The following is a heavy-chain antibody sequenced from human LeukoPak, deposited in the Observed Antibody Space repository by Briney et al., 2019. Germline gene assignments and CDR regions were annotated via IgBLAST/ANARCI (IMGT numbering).Heavy chain of an antibody. D-gene: IGHD2-15*01. V-gene: IGHV3-21*04. CDR1: GFTFSSYS. CDR3: ARDFGYCSGGSCYSVGPFDP. Sequence: GGSLRLSCAASGFTFSSYSMNWVRQAPGKGLEWVSSISSSSSYIYYADSVKGRFTISRDNAKNSLYLQMNSLRAEDTALYYCARDFGYCSGGSCYSVGPFDPWGQGTLVTVSS. J-gene: IGHJ5*02. CDR2: ISSSSSYI.